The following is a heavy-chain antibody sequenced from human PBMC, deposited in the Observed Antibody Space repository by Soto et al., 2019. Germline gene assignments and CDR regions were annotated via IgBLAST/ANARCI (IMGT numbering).Heavy chain of an antibody. V-gene: IGHV5-10-1*01. CDR1: GYSFAGYW. CDR2: IDPSDSQT. J-gene: IGHJ4*02. D-gene: IGHD2-21*01. Sequence: PGESLKISCKGSGYSFAGYWITWVRQKPGKGLEWMGRIDPSDSQTYYSPSFRGHVTISATKSITTVFLQWSSLRASDTAMYYCARLVGVAISPWGQGTLVTVSS. CDR3: ARLVGVAISP.